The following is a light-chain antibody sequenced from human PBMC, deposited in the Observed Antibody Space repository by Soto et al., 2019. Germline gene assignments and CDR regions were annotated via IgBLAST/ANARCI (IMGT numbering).Light chain of an antibody. CDR1: SSDVGGYNY. J-gene: IGLJ1*01. V-gene: IGLV2-14*01. Sequence: QAALIEPGRVSGSLGQSIAISSTRTSSDVGGYNYVSWYQQHPGKAPKLMVYDVINRPSGVSNRFSGSKSGNTASLTISGLQADDEADYYCSSYTSSSTRVFGTGTKVTVL. CDR2: DVI. CDR3: SSYTSSSTRV.